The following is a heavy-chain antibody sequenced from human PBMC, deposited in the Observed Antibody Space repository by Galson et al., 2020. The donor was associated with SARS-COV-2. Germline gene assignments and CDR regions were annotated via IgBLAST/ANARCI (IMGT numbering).Heavy chain of an antibody. CDR3: AREASWAMFGMDV. J-gene: IGHJ6*02. V-gene: IGHV3-21*01. CDR2: ISSNSEYI. Sequence: GGSLRLSCEVSGFTFNSYTMTWVRQAPGKGPEWVSSISSNSEYIYYEDSLKGRFTISRDNAKNSLYLQINSLRAEDMAVYYCAREASWAMFGMDVWGQGTTVTVSS. CDR1: GFTFNSYT. D-gene: IGHD1-26*01.